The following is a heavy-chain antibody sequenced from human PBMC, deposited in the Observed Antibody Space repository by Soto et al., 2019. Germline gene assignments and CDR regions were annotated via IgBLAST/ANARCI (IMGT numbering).Heavy chain of an antibody. D-gene: IGHD3-3*01. V-gene: IGHV1-24*01. CDR2: FDPEDGET. CDR3: ATYQRFLEWVNWFDP. J-gene: IGHJ5*02. CDR1: GYTLTELS. Sequence: ASVKVSCKVSGYTLTELSMHWVRQAPGKGLEWMGGFDPEDGETIYAQKFQGRVTMTEDTSTDTAYMELSSLRSEDTAVYYCATYQRFLEWVNWFDPWGQGTLVTVSP.